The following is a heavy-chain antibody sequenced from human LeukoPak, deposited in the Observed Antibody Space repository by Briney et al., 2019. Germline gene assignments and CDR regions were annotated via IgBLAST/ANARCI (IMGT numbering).Heavy chain of an antibody. CDR3: ARGEMIAFGGVSDISTFDI. CDR1: GYTFTSYT. V-gene: IGHV1-3*01. D-gene: IGHD3-16*01. J-gene: IGHJ3*02. CDR2: INAGTGNT. Sequence: ASVKVSCKASGYTFTSYTIHWVRQAPGQRLAWMGWINAGTGNTKYSQKFQGRVTITRDTSTSTAYMELRSLRSDDTAVYYCARGEMIAFGGVSDISTFDIWGQGTMVTVS.